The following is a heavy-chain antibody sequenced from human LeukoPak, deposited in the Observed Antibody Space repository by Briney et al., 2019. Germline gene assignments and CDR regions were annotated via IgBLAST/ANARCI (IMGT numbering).Heavy chain of an antibody. Sequence: ASVRVSCKASGYTFTVYYMHWVRQAPGQGLEWMGWINPNSGGTNYAQKFQGRVTMTRDTSISTAYMELSRLRSDDTAVYYCARDSSEVAGTHFDYWGQGTLVTVSS. CDR1: GYTFTVYY. D-gene: IGHD6-19*01. CDR3: ARDSSEVAGTHFDY. CDR2: INPNSGGT. V-gene: IGHV1-2*02. J-gene: IGHJ4*02.